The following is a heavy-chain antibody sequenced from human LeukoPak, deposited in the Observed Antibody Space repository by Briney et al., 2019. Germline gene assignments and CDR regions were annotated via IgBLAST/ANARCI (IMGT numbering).Heavy chain of an antibody. CDR2: TNHSGST. D-gene: IGHD5-24*01. J-gene: IGHJ4*02. V-gene: IGHV4-34*01. Sequence: PSETLSLTCAVYGGSFSGYYWSWIRQPPGKGLEWIGETNHSGSTNYNPSLKSRVTISVDTSKNQFSLKLSSVTAADTAVYYCARHLYGDGYNFIDYWGQGTLVTVSS. CDR1: GGSFSGYY. CDR3: ARHLYGDGYNFIDY.